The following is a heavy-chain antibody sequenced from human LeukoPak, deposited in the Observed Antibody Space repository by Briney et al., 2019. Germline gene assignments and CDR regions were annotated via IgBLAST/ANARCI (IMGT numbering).Heavy chain of an antibody. D-gene: IGHD1-1*01. CDR2: ISGSGGST. V-gene: IGHV3-23*01. CDR1: GFTFSSYA. J-gene: IGHJ3*02. Sequence: GGSLRLSCAASGFTFSSYAMSWVRQAPGKGLEWVSAISGSGGSTYYADSVKGRFTISRDNSKNTLYLQMNSLRAEDTAVYYCAREKWLGNWNDVLPAFDIWGQGTMVTVSS. CDR3: AREKWLGNWNDVLPAFDI.